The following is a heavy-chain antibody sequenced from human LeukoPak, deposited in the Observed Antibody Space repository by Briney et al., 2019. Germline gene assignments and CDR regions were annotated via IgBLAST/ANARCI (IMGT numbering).Heavy chain of an antibody. CDR2: ISGGGGST. D-gene: IGHD4-17*01. CDR3: AKAVAKTAVTTPFDY. CDR1: GFTFSSYA. Sequence: GGSLRLSCAASGFTFSSYAMSWVRQAPGKGLEWVSAISGGGGSTYYADSVKGRFTISRDNSKNTLYLQMNSLRAEDTAVYYCAKAVAKTAVTTPFDYWGQGTLVTVSS. V-gene: IGHV3-23*01. J-gene: IGHJ4*02.